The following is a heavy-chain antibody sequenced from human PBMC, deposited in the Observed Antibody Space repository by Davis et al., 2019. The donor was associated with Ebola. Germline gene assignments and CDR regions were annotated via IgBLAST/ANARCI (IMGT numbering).Heavy chain of an antibody. J-gene: IGHJ4*02. CDR2: ISSSSSTI. CDR3: ARIVGATRSRGFDY. D-gene: IGHD1-26*01. Sequence: GESLKISCAASGFTFSSYGMHWVRQAPGKGLEWVSYISSSSSTIYYADSVKGRFTISRDNAKNSLYLQMNSLRAEDTAVYYCARIVGATRSRGFDYWGQGTLVTVSS. V-gene: IGHV3-48*04. CDR1: GFTFSSYG.